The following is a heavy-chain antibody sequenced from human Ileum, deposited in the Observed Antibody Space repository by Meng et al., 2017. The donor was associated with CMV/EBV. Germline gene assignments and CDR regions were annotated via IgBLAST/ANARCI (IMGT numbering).Heavy chain of an antibody. J-gene: IGHJ4*02. CDR2: IGPSGGDT. CDR1: GFSISAYA. Sequence: GESLKISCVVSGFSISAYAMSWVRQAPGKGLEWVSAIGPSGGDTFYLDSVKGRFTISRDNSKNTLYLQVNSLRADDTAVYYCASEVHYFGGGGPKPDYFDYWGQGTLVTVSS. V-gene: IGHV3-23*01. CDR3: ASEVHYFGGGGPKPDYFDY. D-gene: IGHD3-10*01.